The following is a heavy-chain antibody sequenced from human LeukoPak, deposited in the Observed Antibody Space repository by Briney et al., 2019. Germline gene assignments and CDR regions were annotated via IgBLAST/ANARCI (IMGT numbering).Heavy chain of an antibody. Sequence: ASVKVSCKASGGTSISYAINWVRQAPGQGLEWMGEIIPMFGTATYAQKFLGRVTITADESTSTAYMELSSLRSEDTAVYYCARGPYGSGNYLHYFDYWGQGTPVTVSS. CDR1: GGTSISYA. CDR3: ARGPYGSGNYLHYFDY. J-gene: IGHJ4*02. CDR2: IIPMFGTA. V-gene: IGHV1-69*13. D-gene: IGHD3-10*01.